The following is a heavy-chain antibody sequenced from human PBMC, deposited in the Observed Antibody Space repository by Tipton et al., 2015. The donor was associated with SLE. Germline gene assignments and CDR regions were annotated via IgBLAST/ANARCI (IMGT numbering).Heavy chain of an antibody. Sequence: TLSLTCTVSGGSISSSSYYWGWIRQSPGKGLEWIGSIYYSGSTYYNPSLKSRVTISVDTSKNQFSLKLSSVTAADTAVYYCARRTGGYYDSSGTEPPFDYWGQGTLVTVSS. J-gene: IGHJ4*02. CDR3: ARRTGGYYDSSGTEPPFDY. CDR1: GGSISSSSYY. D-gene: IGHD3-22*01. V-gene: IGHV4-39*01. CDR2: IYYSGST.